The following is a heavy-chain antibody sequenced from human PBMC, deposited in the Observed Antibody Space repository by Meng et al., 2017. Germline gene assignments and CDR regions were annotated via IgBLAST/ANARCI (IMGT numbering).Heavy chain of an antibody. D-gene: IGHD6-13*01. CDR3: ARVVGKLGIAAATRFDP. CDR2: INHSGST. J-gene: IGHJ5*02. CDR1: GGSFSGYY. Sequence: GQLQQWGAGLLKPSATLSHTCAVYGGSFSGYYWSWIRQPPGKGLEWIGEINHSGSTNYNPSLKSLVTISVDTSKNQFSLKLSSVTAADTAVYYCARVVGKLGIAAATRFDPWGQGTLVTVSS. V-gene: IGHV4-34*01.